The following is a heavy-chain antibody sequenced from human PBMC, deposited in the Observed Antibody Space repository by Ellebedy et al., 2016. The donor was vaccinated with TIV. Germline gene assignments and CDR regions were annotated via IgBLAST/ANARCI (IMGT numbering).Heavy chain of an antibody. V-gene: IGHV4-59*05. J-gene: IGHJ6*02. CDR2: IYYSGST. CDR1: GGSISSYY. CDR3: ARHKGGGSGSHYYGMDV. Sequence: SETLSLXXTVSGGSISSYYWSWIRQPPGKGLEWIGSIYYSGSTYYNPSLKSRVTISVDTSKNQFSLKLSSVTAADTAVYYCARHKGGGSGSHYYGMDVWGQGTTVTVSS. D-gene: IGHD3-10*01.